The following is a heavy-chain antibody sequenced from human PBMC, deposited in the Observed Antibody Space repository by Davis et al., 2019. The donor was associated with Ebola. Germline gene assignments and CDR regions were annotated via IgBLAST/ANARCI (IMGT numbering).Heavy chain of an antibody. CDR1: GFPFSAYG. J-gene: IGHJ6*02. CDR2: ISHDGSQ. Sequence: GESLKISCAASGFPFSAYGMHWVRQAPGKGLEWVALISHDGSQYYGDSVKGRFTISSDSSTKTLHLQMNTLRAEDTAVYYCAKFHYSSWDIFYYGMDVWGQGTTVTVSS. V-gene: IGHV3-30*18. D-gene: IGHD2-2*01. CDR3: AKFHYSSWDIFYYGMDV.